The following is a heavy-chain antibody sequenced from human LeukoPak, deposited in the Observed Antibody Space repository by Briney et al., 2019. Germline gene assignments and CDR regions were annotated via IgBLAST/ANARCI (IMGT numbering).Heavy chain of an antibody. CDR2: IKPDGGEK. V-gene: IGHV3-7*01. D-gene: IGHD4/OR15-4a*01. J-gene: IGHJ5*02. Sequence: GEPLRLSCAASGFTFSSYMMTWVRQAPGKGLEWVANIKPDGGEKFYVDSVRGRFTISRDNAKNSLYLQMNSLTAVDTAVYYCARIPNSANFPNWFDPWGQGTLVTVSS. CDR1: GFTFSSYM. CDR3: ARIPNSANFPNWFDP.